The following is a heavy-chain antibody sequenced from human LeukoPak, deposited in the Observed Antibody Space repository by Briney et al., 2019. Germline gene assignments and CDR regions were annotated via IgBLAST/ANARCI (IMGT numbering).Heavy chain of an antibody. CDR2: INNDGSST. J-gene: IGHJ4*02. CDR3: ACYGIAPPY. V-gene: IGHV3-74*01. Sequence: GASLRLSCAASGFTFSSYWMHWVRQAPGKGLVWVSHINNDGSSTSYADSVKGRFTISRDNAKNTLYLQMNSLRTEDTAVYYCACYGIAPPYWGQGTLVTVFS. D-gene: IGHD2-15*01. CDR1: GFTFSSYW.